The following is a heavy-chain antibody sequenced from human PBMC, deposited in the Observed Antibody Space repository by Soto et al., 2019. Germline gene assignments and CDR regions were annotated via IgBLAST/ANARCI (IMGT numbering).Heavy chain of an antibody. CDR3: AREDEYSSSFQHNCFDP. D-gene: IGHD6-6*01. J-gene: IGHJ5*02. V-gene: IGHV3-30-3*01. Sequence: QPGGSLRLSCAASGFTFSSYAMHWVRQAPGKGLEWVAVISYDGSNKYYADSVKGRFTISRDNSKNTLYLQMNSLRAEDTAVYYCAREDEYSSSFQHNCFDPWGQGTLVTVSS. CDR2: ISYDGSNK. CDR1: GFTFSSYA.